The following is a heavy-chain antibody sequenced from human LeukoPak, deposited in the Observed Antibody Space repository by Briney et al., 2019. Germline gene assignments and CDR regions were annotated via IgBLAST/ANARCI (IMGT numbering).Heavy chain of an antibody. CDR3: ARDYDCTQGITMVRGTPCMDV. D-gene: IGHD3-10*01. CDR1: GGSISSYY. Sequence: SETLSLTCTVSGGSISSYYWSWIQQPAGKGLEWIGRIYTSGSTNYNPSLKSRVTMSVDTSKNQFSLKLSSVTAADTAVYYCARDYDCTQGITMVRGTPCMDVWGQGTTITVSS. V-gene: IGHV4-4*07. J-gene: IGHJ6*02. CDR2: IYTSGST.